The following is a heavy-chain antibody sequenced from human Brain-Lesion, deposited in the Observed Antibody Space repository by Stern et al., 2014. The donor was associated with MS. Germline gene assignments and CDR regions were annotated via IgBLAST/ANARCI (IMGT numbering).Heavy chain of an antibody. CDR1: GGSVGSGSYD. Sequence: VQLVQSGPGLVKPSQTLSLTCTVSGGSVGSGSYDWSWIRQPAGKGLEWIGRIYTPGSTYYNPSLKSRVSLSIETSTNQFSLKLPSVTAADTAVYYCARDKEDTNMAFRYFDNWGQGTLVTVSS. J-gene: IGHJ4*02. CDR3: ARDKEDTNMAFRYFDN. CDR2: IYTPGST. V-gene: IGHV4-61*02. D-gene: IGHD5-18*01.